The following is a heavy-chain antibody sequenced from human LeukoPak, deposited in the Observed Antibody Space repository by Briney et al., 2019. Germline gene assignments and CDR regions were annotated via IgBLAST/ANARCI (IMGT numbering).Heavy chain of an antibody. CDR1: GGSISSGDYY. Sequence: SQTLSLTCTVSGGSISSGDYYWCWIRQPPGKGLEWIGYIYYSGSTYYNPSLKSRVTISVDTSKNQFSLKLSSVTAADTAVYYCARETYCGGDCYGYDYWGQGTLVTVSS. V-gene: IGHV4-30-4*08. J-gene: IGHJ4*02. CDR2: IYYSGST. CDR3: ARETYCGGDCYGYDY. D-gene: IGHD2-21*01.